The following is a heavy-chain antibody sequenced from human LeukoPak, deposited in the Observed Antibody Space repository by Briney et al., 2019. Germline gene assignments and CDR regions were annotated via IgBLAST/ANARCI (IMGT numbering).Heavy chain of an antibody. D-gene: IGHD6-13*01. Sequence: GGSLRLSCAASGFTFSSADLHWVRHVTGKGLEWVSAIGTGGDTYYAVSVRGRFTIARDYAKNSLYLQMNSLRAEDTAVYYCVREPAQHLAPLDWYFDLWGRGTLVTVSS. V-gene: IGHV3-13*01. CDR1: GFTFSSAD. CDR3: VREPAQHLAPLDWYFDL. CDR2: IGTGGDT. J-gene: IGHJ2*01.